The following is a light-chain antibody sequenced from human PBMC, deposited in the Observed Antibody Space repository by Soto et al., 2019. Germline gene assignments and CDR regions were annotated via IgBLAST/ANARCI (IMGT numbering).Light chain of an antibody. Sequence: EIVMTQSPATLSVSPGERATLSCRASQSVSSNLARYQQIPGQAPRLLIYGTSTRATGIPARFSGSGSGTEFTLTISSLQSEDFAVYFCQQYTNWPLTFGGGTRVEIK. CDR1: QSVSSN. J-gene: IGKJ4*01. CDR2: GTS. CDR3: QQYTNWPLT. V-gene: IGKV3-15*01.